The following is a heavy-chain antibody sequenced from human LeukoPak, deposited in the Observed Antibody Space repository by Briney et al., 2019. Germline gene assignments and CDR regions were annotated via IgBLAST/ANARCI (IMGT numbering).Heavy chain of an antibody. CDR1: GFTVNGNY. CDR2: IYSGGGT. D-gene: IGHD3-10*01. J-gene: IGHJ4*02. Sequence: PGGSLRLSCAASGFTVNGNYMSWVRQAPGKGLEWVSVIYSGGGTFYADSVKGRFTISRDSSKNTLYLQMNSLRVEDTAVYYCARVGITMVRGVNYFDYWGQGTLVTVSS. CDR3: ARVGITMVRGVNYFDY. V-gene: IGHV3-53*01.